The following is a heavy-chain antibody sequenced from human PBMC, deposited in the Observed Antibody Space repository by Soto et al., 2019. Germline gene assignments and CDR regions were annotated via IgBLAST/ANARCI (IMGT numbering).Heavy chain of an antibody. CDR3: ARDPGGTEWYAFDI. D-gene: IGHD1-1*01. CDR2: ISYDGSNK. CDR1: GFTFSSYA. Sequence: QVQLVESGGGVVQPGRSLRLSCAASGFTFSSYAMHWVRQAPGKGLEWVAVISYDGSNKYYADSVKGRFTISRDNSKITLYLQMNSLRAEDTAVYYCARDPGGTEWYAFDIWGQGTMVTVSS. J-gene: IGHJ3*02. V-gene: IGHV3-30-3*01.